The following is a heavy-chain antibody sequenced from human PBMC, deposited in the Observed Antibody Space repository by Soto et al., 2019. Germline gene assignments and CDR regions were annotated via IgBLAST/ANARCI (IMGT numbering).Heavy chain of an antibody. J-gene: IGHJ5*02. CDR2: IYSGGRT. Sequence: GGSLRLSCAASGFTVSSNYMTWVRQAPGKGLEWVSVIYSGGRTYYTDSVKGRFTISRDNSKNTVYLQMNDVRAEDTAVYYCAKGSSASARESPDSWGQGTLVTVSS. CDR1: GFTVSSNY. CDR3: AKGSSASARESPDS. D-gene: IGHD6-6*01. V-gene: IGHV3-66*01.